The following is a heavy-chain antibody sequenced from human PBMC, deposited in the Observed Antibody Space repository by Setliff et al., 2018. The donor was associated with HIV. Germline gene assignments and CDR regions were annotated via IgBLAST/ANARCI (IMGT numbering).Heavy chain of an antibody. CDR3: ATRSLRSGELLFLGDTFDI. Sequence: GGSLRLSCAVSGFTFEDYGMSWVRQAPGKGLEWVSGINWNGGSTGYVDSVKGRFTISRDNAKNSLYLQMNSLRAEDTAVYYCATRSLRSGELLFLGDTFDIWGQGTMVTVSS. J-gene: IGHJ3*02. CDR2: INWNGGST. V-gene: IGHV3-20*04. D-gene: IGHD3-10*01. CDR1: GFTFEDYG.